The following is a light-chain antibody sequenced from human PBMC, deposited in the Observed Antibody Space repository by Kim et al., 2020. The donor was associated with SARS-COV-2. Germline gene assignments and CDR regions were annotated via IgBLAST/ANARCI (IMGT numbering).Light chain of an antibody. CDR3: QAWDSSSWV. CDR1: RLGDKY. J-gene: IGLJ3*02. Sequence: SVSPGQTASSTCSGDRLGDKYASWYQQKPGQFPVLVIYQDNKRPSGIPERFSGSNSGNTATLTISGTQAIDEADYYCQAWDSSSWVFGGGTQLTVL. CDR2: QDN. V-gene: IGLV3-1*01.